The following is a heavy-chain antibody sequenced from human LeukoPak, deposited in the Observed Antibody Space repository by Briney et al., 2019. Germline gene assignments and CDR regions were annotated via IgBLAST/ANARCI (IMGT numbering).Heavy chain of an antibody. Sequence: PGGSLRLSCAASGFTFSSYAMHWVRQAPGKRLEWVAVISYDGSNKYYADSVKGRFTISRDNSKDTLYLQMNSLRAEDTAVYYCARDRALPITIFGVVKDRNDYWGQGTLVTVSS. CDR1: GFTFSSYA. V-gene: IGHV3-30-3*01. J-gene: IGHJ4*02. D-gene: IGHD3-3*01. CDR3: ARDRALPITIFGVVKDRNDY. CDR2: ISYDGSNK.